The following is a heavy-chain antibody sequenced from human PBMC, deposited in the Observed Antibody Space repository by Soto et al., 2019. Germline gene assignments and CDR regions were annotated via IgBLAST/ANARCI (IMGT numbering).Heavy chain of an antibody. CDR3: AKVPRTTMIVVVITTGPDY. D-gene: IGHD3-22*01. V-gene: IGHV3-23*01. Sequence: GGSLRLSCAASGFTFSSYAMSWVRQAPGKGLEWVSAISGSGGSTYYANSVKGRFTISRDNSKNTLYLQMNSLRAEDTAVYYCAKVPRTTMIVVVITTGPDYWGQGTLVTVSS. CDR1: GFTFSSYA. CDR2: ISGSGGST. J-gene: IGHJ4*02.